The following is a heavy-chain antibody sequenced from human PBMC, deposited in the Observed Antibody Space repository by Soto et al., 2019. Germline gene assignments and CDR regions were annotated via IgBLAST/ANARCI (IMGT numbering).Heavy chain of an antibody. Sequence: GESLKISCKGSGYSFPTYWIAWVRQMPGKGLEWMGIIYPGDSNTIYRPSFQGQVTISADKSINTAYLQWSSLKASDSAMYYCARHSPPSRNDYAMDVWGQGTTVTVSS. CDR2: IYPGDSNT. V-gene: IGHV5-51*01. CDR1: GYSFPTYW. J-gene: IGHJ6*02. CDR3: ARHSPPSRNDYAMDV.